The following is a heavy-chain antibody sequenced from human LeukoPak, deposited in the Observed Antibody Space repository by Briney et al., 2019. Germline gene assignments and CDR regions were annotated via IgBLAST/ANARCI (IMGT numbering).Heavy chain of an antibody. V-gene: IGHV3-53*01. CDR1: GFTVSSNY. CDR3: ARDWRKFRGIAVAGNYYYMDV. CDR2: IYSGGST. J-gene: IGHJ6*03. Sequence: PGGSLRLSCAASGFTVSSNYMSWVRQAPGKGLEWVSVIYSGGSTYYADSVKGRFTISRDNSKNTLYLQMNSLRAEDTAVYYCARDWRKFRGIAVAGNYYYMDVWGKGTTVTVSS. D-gene: IGHD6-19*01.